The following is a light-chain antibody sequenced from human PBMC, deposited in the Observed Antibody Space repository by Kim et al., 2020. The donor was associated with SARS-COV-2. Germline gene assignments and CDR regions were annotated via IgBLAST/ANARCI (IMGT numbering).Light chain of an antibody. CDR1: SLRSYY. Sequence: SSELTQDPTVSVALGQTVRITCQGDSLRSYYATWYQQKPRQAPVLVIYGRNNRPSGIPDRLFGSTSGNTASLTISGAQAEDEADFYCQSRDSGGNVVFGGGTQLTVL. J-gene: IGLJ2*01. V-gene: IGLV3-19*01. CDR3: QSRDSGGNVV. CDR2: GRN.